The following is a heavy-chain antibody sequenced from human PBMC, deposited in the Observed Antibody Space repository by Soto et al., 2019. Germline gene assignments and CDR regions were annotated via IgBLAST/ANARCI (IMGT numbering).Heavy chain of an antibody. J-gene: IGHJ4*02. Sequence: GASVKVSCKASGYTFTSYGISWVRQAPGQGLEWMGWISAYNGNTNYAQKLQGRVTMTTDTSTSTAYMELRSLRSDDTAVYYCAIWEQRSTVTNSRYWGQGTLVTVSS. CDR3: AIWEQRSTVTNSRY. D-gene: IGHD4-17*01. CDR1: GYTFTSYG. V-gene: IGHV1-18*01. CDR2: ISAYNGNT.